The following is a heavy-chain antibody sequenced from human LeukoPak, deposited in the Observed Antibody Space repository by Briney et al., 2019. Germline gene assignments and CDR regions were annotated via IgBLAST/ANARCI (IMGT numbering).Heavy chain of an antibody. CDR1: GFTFSSYA. CDR3: TTEGPSLGSSSWYLFFQH. J-gene: IGHJ1*01. V-gene: IGHV3-23*01. Sequence: GGSLRLSCAASGFTFSSYAMSWVRQAPGKGLEWVSAISGSGGSTYYADSVKGRFTISRDDSKNTLYLQMNSLKTEDTAVYYCTTEGPSLGSSSWYLFFQHWGQGTLVTVSS. CDR2: ISGSGGST. D-gene: IGHD6-13*01.